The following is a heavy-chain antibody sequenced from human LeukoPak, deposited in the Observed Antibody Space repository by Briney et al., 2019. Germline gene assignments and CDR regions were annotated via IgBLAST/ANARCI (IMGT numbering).Heavy chain of an antibody. J-gene: IGHJ4*02. D-gene: IGHD3-10*01. CDR1: GYTFTGYY. Sequence: ASVKVSCKASGYTFTGYYMHWVRQAPGQGLEWMGWINPNSGGTNYAQKFQGRVTMTRDTSISTAYMELSRLRSDDTAVYYCATIPQWRVRENFDYWGQGTLVTVSS. V-gene: IGHV1-2*02. CDR2: INPNSGGT. CDR3: ATIPQWRVRENFDY.